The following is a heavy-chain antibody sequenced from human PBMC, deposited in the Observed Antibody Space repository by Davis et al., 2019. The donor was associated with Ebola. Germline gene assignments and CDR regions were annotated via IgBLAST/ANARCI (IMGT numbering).Heavy chain of an antibody. CDR1: GFTSA. J-gene: IGHJ4*02. V-gene: IGHV3-33*05. Sequence: GGSLRLSCAASGFTSAMHWVRQATGKGLEWVAFISYHGKNIPYADSVWGRFTISRDNSKNTVFLQMNSLRAEDTALYFCAKDRHIVLVTATFDFWGQGNLVTVSS. CDR3: AKDRHIVLVTATFDF. D-gene: IGHD2-21*02. CDR2: ISYHGKNI.